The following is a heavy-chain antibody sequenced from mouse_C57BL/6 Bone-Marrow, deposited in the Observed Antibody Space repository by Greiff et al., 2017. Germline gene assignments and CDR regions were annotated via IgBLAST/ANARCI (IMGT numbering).Heavy chain of an antibody. Sequence: VMLVESGPELVQPGASVKLSCKASGYTFTSYDINWVKQRPGQGLEWIGWIYPRDGSTKYNEKFMGKAKLTVDTSSSTAYMGLHSLTSEDSAVYFCARLEFDGSSGDWYFDVWGTGTTVTVSS. CDR3: ARLEFDGSSGDWYFDV. D-gene: IGHD1-1*01. V-gene: IGHV1-85*01. J-gene: IGHJ1*03. CDR1: GYTFTSYD. CDR2: IYPRDGST.